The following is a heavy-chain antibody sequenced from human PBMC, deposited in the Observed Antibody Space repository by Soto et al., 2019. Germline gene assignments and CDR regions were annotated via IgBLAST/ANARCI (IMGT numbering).Heavy chain of an antibody. J-gene: IGHJ5*02. CDR2: IYHSGST. D-gene: IGHD3-16*02. V-gene: IGHV4-30-2*01. CDR3: ARGVELSVLGPMFDP. Sequence: PSETLSLTCAVSGGSISSGGYSWSWIRQPPGKGLEWIGYIYHSGSTYYNPSLKSRVTISVDRSKNQFSLKLSSVTAADTAVYYCARGVELSVLGPMFDPWGQGTLVTVSS. CDR1: GGSISSGGYS.